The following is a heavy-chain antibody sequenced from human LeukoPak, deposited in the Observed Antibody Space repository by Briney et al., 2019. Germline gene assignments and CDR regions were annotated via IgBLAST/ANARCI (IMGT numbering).Heavy chain of an antibody. Sequence: PGGSLRLSCAASGFTFSRSWVSWVRQPPGKGLEWVANISPDGSTKYHMDSVKGRFTISRDNAKDSLYLEMSRLRDDDTAMYYCATGASGSWDFGGQGTLVTVSS. V-gene: IGHV3-7*03. CDR3: ATGASGSWDF. J-gene: IGHJ4*02. CDR2: ISPDGSTK. D-gene: IGHD6-13*01. CDR1: GFTFSRSW.